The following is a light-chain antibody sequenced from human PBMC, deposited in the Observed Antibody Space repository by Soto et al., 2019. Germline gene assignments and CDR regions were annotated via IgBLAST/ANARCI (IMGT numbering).Light chain of an antibody. CDR3: QRSYSTPFT. Sequence: DIQMTQSPSSLSAFVGDRVTITCRASQSISNYLNWYQQKPGKAPKLLIYAASSLQTGVPSRFSGSGSGTDFTLTISSLQPEDFATYYCQRSYSTPFTFGPGTKVDIK. CDR2: AAS. CDR1: QSISNY. J-gene: IGKJ3*01. V-gene: IGKV1-39*01.